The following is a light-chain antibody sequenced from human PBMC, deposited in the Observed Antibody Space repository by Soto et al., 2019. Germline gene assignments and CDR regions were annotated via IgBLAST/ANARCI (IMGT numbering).Light chain of an antibody. CDR3: AAWDDSLSGVV. CDR2: RNN. Sequence: TVVTQPPSASGTPGQRVTISCSGSSSNIGSNYVYWYQQLPGTAPKLLIYRNNQRPSGVPDRFSGSKSGTSASLAISGLRSEDEADYYCAAWDDSLSGVVFGGGTKVTVL. J-gene: IGLJ2*01. CDR1: SSNIGSNY. V-gene: IGLV1-47*01.